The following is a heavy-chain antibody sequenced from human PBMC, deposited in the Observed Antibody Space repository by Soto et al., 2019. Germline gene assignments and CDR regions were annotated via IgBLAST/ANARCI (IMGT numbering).Heavy chain of an antibody. CDR1: GFTFSSYW. D-gene: IGHD6-19*01. CDR3: AKDITVAGSRWGYYYYYGLDV. Sequence: GGSLRLSCAASGFTFSSYWMHWVRQAPGKGLVWVARVKSDEGYTAYADSVKGRLTISRDNSKNTLYLQMNSLRAEDTAVYYCAKDITVAGSRWGYYYYYGLDVWGQGTTVTVSS. J-gene: IGHJ6*02. V-gene: IGHV3-74*01. CDR2: VKSDEGYT.